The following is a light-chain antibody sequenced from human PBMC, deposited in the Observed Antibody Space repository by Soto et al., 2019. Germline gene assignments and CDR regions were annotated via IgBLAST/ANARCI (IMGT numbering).Light chain of an antibody. Sequence: QSALTQPRSVSGSPGQSVTISCTGTSSDVGRYDYVSWYQQHPGKAPKLIIYDVTERPAGVPDRFSGSKSGTSASLAITGLQAEDEADYYCQSFDSSLPGYVFASGTKVTVL. CDR2: DVT. CDR3: QSFDSSLPGYV. V-gene: IGLV2-11*01. J-gene: IGLJ1*01. CDR1: SSDVGRYDY.